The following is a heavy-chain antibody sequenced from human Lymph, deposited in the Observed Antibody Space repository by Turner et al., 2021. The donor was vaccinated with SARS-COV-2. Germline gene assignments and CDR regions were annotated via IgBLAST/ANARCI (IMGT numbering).Heavy chain of an antibody. CDR2: IWYDGSNK. Sequence: QVQLVESGGGVVQPGRSLRLPCAASGFTFSSSGMHWVRQAPGKGLEWVAVIWYDGSNKYYADSVKGRFTISRDNSKNTLYLQMNSLRAEDTAVYYCARHNGGRLDYWGQGTLVTVSS. J-gene: IGHJ4*02. CDR3: ARHNGGRLDY. D-gene: IGHD3-16*01. V-gene: IGHV3-33*01. CDR1: GFTFSSSG.